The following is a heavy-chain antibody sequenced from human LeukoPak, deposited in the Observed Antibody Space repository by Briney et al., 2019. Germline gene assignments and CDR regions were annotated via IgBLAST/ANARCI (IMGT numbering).Heavy chain of an antibody. CDR3: ARLFSSSWYRGAFDL. CDR2: IYYSGNT. CDR1: GASISSYY. Sequence: SETLSLTCTVSGASISSYYWGWIRQPPGKGLEWIGSIYYSGNTYYNPSLKSRVTISVDTSKNQFSLKLSSVTAADTAVYYCARLFSSSWYRGAFDLWGQGTTVTVSS. D-gene: IGHD6-13*01. J-gene: IGHJ3*01. V-gene: IGHV4-39*01.